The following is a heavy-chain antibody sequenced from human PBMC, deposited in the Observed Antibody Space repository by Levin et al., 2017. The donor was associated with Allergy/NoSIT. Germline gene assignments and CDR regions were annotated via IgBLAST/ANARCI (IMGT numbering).Heavy chain of an antibody. CDR3: VRGSQCSGGNCYPVGAFDV. Sequence: LTGGSLRLSCAASGFTFSTYDMHWVRQATGKGLEWVSGIGIIGDTYYPGSVKGRFTSSRENAKNSLYLQMHSLRVGDTAVYYCVRGSQCSGGNCYPVGAFDVWGQGTMVTVSS. J-gene: IGHJ3*01. D-gene: IGHD2-15*01. CDR1: GFTFSTYD. CDR2: IGIIGDT. V-gene: IGHV3-13*01.